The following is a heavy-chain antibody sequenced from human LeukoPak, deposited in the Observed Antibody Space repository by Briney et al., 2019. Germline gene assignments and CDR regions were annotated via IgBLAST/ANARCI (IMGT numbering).Heavy chain of an antibody. V-gene: IGHV3-7*01. D-gene: IGHD2-21*02. CDR3: ARYGLTAALDF. CDR1: GFTFSSSW. Sequence: GGTLRLSCAASGFTFSSSWMSWVRQAPGKGLEWVANIKPDGSEKFHVDSVKGRFTISRDNSKSSLSLQMNSLRAEDTAVYYCARYGLTAALDFWGQGTLVTVSS. J-gene: IGHJ4*02. CDR2: IKPDGSEK.